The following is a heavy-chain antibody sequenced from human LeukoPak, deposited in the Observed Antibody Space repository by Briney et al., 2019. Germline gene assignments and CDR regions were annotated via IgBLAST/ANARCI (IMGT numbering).Heavy chain of an antibody. D-gene: IGHD3-22*01. CDR2: ISYDGSNK. J-gene: IGHJ4*02. Sequence: PGRSLRLSCAASGFTFSSYGMHWVRQAPGKGLEWVAVISYDGSNKYYADSVKGRFTISRDNSKNTLYLQMNSLRAEDTAVYYCAKDLWSYYDSSGYPGYWGQGTLVTVSS. V-gene: IGHV3-30*18. CDR3: AKDLWSYYDSSGYPGY. CDR1: GFTFSSYG.